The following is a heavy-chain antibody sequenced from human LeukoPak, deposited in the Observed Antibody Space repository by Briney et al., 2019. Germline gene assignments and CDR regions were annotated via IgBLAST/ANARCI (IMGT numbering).Heavy chain of an antibody. CDR1: GYSISSGYY. J-gene: IGHJ4*02. D-gene: IGHD1-26*01. CDR3: ARGESGSYFDY. V-gene: IGHV4-38-2*02. CDR2: IYHSGST. Sequence: SETLSLTCTVSGYSISSGYYWGWIRQPPGKGLEWIGSIYHSGSTYYNPSLKSRVTISVDTSKNQFSLKLSSVTAADTAVYYCARGESGSYFDYWGQGTLVTVSS.